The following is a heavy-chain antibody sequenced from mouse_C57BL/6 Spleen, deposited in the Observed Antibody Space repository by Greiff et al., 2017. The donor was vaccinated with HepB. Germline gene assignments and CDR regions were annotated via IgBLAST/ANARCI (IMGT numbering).Heavy chain of an antibody. V-gene: IGHV1-82*01. J-gene: IGHJ2*01. CDR3: AREGDGPDY. D-gene: IGHD2-3*01. CDR2: IYPGDGDT. Sequence: LQESGPELVKPGASVKISCKASGYAFSSSWMNWVKQRPGKGLEWIGRIYPGDGDTNYNGKFKGKATLTADKSSSTAYMQLSSLTSEDSAVYFCAREGDGPDYWGQGTTLTVSS. CDR1: GYAFSSSW.